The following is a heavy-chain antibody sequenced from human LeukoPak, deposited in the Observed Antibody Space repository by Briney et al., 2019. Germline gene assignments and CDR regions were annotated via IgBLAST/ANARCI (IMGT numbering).Heavy chain of an antibody. CDR1: GNTFTGYF. Sequence: ASVKVSCKASGNTFTGYFMHWVRQAPGQGLEWMGWINPNSGGTNYAQKFQGRVTMTRDTSTSTAYMELSRLRSDDTAVYYCAREYNWNFTIDYWGQGTLVTVSS. CDR2: INPNSGGT. J-gene: IGHJ4*02. D-gene: IGHD1-7*01. V-gene: IGHV1-2*02. CDR3: AREYNWNFTIDY.